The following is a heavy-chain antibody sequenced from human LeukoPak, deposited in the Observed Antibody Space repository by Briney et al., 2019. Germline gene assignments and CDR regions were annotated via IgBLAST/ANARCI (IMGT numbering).Heavy chain of an antibody. V-gene: IGHV3-30*04. CDR2: ISYDGSNK. J-gene: IGHJ4*02. CDR3: ARDPLGTRPGFDY. CDR1: GFTFSSYA. D-gene: IGHD1-1*01. Sequence: GGSLRLSCAASGFTFSSYAMHWARQAPGKGLEWVAVISYDGSNKYYADSVKGRFTISRDNSKNTLYLQMNSLRAEDTAVYYCARDPLGTRPGFDYWGQGTLVTVSS.